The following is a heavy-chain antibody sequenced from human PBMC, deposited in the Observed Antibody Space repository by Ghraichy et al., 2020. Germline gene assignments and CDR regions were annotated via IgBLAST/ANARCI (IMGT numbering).Heavy chain of an antibody. D-gene: IGHD6-13*01. CDR3: AKSSSWPLNWFDP. CDR1: GFTFSNYW. J-gene: IGHJ5*02. Sequence: GESLNISCAASGFTFSNYWMSWVRQAPGKGLEWVANIKQDGSEKYYVDSVKGRFTISRDNAKNSLYLQMNSLRAEDTAVYYCAKSSSWPLNWFDPWGQGTLVTVSS. V-gene: IGHV3-7*02. CDR2: IKQDGSEK.